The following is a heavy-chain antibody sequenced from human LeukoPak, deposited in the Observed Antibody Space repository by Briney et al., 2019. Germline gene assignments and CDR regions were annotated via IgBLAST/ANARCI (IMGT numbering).Heavy chain of an antibody. J-gene: IGHJ3*02. CDR1: GGTFSSYA. D-gene: IGHD5-24*01. V-gene: IGHV1-69*05. Sequence: LVKVSCKASGGTFSSYAISWVRQAPGQGLEWMGRIIPIFGTANYAQKFQGRVTITTDESTSTAYMELSSLRSEDTAVYYCAKAQDGYNLGAFDIWGQGTMVTVSS. CDR2: IIPIFGTA. CDR3: AKAQDGYNLGAFDI.